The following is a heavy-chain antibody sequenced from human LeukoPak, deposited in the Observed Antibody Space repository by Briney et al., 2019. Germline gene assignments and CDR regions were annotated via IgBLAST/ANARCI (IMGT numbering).Heavy chain of an antibody. CDR3: ARNYDFWSAPRWFDP. J-gene: IGHJ5*02. D-gene: IGHD3-3*01. V-gene: IGHV4-39*01. CDR2: IYYSGST. Sequence: KPSETLSLTCTVPGGSISSSSYYWGWIRQPPGKGLEWIGSIYYSGSTYYNPSLKSRVTISVDTSKNQFSLKLSSVTAADTAVYCCARNYDFWSAPRWFDPWGQGTLVTVSS. CDR1: GGSISSSSYY.